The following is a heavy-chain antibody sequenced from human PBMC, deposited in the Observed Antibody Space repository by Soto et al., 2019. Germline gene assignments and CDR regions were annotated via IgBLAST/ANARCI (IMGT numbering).Heavy chain of an antibody. J-gene: IGHJ4*02. Sequence: SVKVSCKASGGTFSSYAISWVRQAPGQGLEWMGGIIPIFGTANYAQKFQGRVTITADESTSTANMELSSLRSEDTAVYYCARLGYTGNYFDYWGQGTLVTVSS. V-gene: IGHV1-69*13. D-gene: IGHD6-13*01. CDR1: GGTFSSYA. CDR2: IIPIFGTA. CDR3: ARLGYTGNYFDY.